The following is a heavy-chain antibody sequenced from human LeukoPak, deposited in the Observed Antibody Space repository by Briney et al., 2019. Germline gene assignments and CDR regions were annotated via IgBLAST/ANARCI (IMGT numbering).Heavy chain of an antibody. V-gene: IGHV3-21*01. CDR1: GFTFSSYS. J-gene: IGHJ4*02. Sequence: GGSLRLSCAASGFTFSSYSMNWVRQAPGKGLEWVSSISSSSSYIYYADSVRGRFTISRDNAKNSLYLQMNSLRAEDTAVYYCARSYYDFWSGYQGIDYWGQGTLVTVSS. CDR3: ARSYYDFWSGYQGIDY. CDR2: ISSSSSYI. D-gene: IGHD3-3*01.